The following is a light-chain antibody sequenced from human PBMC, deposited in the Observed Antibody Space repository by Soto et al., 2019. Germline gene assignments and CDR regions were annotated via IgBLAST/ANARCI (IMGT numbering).Light chain of an antibody. J-gene: IGKJ1*01. CDR3: QQYNNWPQT. Sequence: EVVMTQSPATVSLSPGERATLSRRASQSVGSNLAWYHQKPGQAPRLLIYGSSTRATGIPARFSGSGSGTEFTLTISSLQSEDFAVYYCQQYNNWPQTFGQGTKVDIK. CDR2: GSS. CDR1: QSVGSN. V-gene: IGKV3-15*01.